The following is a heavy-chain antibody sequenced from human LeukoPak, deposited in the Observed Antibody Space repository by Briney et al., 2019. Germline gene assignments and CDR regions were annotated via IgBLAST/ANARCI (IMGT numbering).Heavy chain of an antibody. Sequence: GASVKVSCKASGYTFTSYGISWVRQAPGQGLEWMGWISAYNGNTNYAQKLQGRVTMTTDTSTSTAYMELRSLRSDDTAVYYCARSIPNSSSWYFDYWGQGTLVTVSS. CDR2: ISAYNGNT. J-gene: IGHJ4*02. CDR1: GYTFTSYG. CDR3: ARSIPNSSSWYFDY. D-gene: IGHD6-13*01. V-gene: IGHV1-18*01.